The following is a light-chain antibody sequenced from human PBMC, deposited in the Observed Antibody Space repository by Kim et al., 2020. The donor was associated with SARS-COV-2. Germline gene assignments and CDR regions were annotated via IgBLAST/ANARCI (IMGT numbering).Light chain of an antibody. CDR3: QQYGSTRTWT. CDR1: QSVSSGY. J-gene: IGKJ1*01. V-gene: IGKV3-20*01. Sequence: PGDRANLSCRASQSVSSGYMAWYQQKPGQTPRLLIYGTSTRAAGIPGRFSVSGSGTEFTLTISRLEPDDFAVYYCQQYGSTRTWTFGQGTKVDIK. CDR2: GTS.